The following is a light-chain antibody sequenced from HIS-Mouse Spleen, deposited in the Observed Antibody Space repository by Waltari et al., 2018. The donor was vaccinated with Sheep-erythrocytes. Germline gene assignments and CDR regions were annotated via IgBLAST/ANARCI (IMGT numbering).Light chain of an antibody. CDR3: QQYDNLPLT. J-gene: IGKJ4*01. CDR1: QDISNY. Sequence: DIQMTQSPSSLSESVGDRVTITCQASQDISNYLNWYQQKPGKAPKLLIYDASNLETGVASRFSGSGSGTDFTFTISSLQPEDIATYYCQQYDNLPLTFGGGTKVEIK. V-gene: IGKV1-33*01. CDR2: DAS.